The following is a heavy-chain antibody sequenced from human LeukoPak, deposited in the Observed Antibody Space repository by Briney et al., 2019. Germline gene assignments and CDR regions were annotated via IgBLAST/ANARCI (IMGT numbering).Heavy chain of an antibody. D-gene: IGHD2-15*01. CDR1: GFAFSSYA. CDR2: ISYDGSNK. J-gene: IGHJ3*02. CDR3: ARSCSGGSCYFSAFDI. V-gene: IGHV3-30-3*01. Sequence: GGSLRLSCAASGFAFSSYAMHWVRQAPGKGLEWVAVISYDGSNKYYADSVKGRFTISRDNSKNTLYLQMNSLRAEDTAVYYCARSCSGGSCYFSAFDIWGQGTMVTVSS.